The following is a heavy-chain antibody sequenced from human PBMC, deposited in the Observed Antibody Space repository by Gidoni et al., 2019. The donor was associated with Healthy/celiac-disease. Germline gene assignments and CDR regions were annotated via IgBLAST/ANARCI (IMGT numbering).Heavy chain of an antibody. V-gene: IGHV3-73*02. J-gene: IGHJ6*03. Sequence: EVQLVESGGGLVQPGGSLKLSCAASGFTFRGSAMHWVRQASGKGLEWVGRIRSKANSYATAYAASVKGRFTISRDDSKNTAYLQMNSLKTEDTAVYYCTSSFLVGDIYYMDVWGKGTTVTVSS. D-gene: IGHD3-3*02. CDR3: TSSFLVGDIYYMDV. CDR1: GFTFRGSA. CDR2: IRSKANSYAT.